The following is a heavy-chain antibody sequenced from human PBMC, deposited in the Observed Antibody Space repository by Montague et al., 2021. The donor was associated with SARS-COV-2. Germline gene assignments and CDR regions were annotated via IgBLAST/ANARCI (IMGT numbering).Heavy chain of an antibody. V-gene: IGHV2-5*02. CDR1: GFSLTTSGVA. Sequence: PALVKPTQTLTLTCAVSGFSLTTSGVAVGWIRQPPGKALEWLALIFWDDDKRYSPSLRGRLTISKDTPKNQVVLTVTNMDPVDTATYYCVHRHPPEAGGSYYYSDYWGQGTLVTVSS. D-gene: IGHD1-26*01. CDR2: IFWDDDK. CDR3: VHRHPPEAGGSYYYSDY. J-gene: IGHJ4*02.